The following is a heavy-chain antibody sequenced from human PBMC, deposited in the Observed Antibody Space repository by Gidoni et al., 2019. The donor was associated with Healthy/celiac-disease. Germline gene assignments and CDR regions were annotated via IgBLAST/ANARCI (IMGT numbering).Heavy chain of an antibody. CDR3: ARGPSVAGPDY. CDR1: GFTFSSYS. V-gene: IGHV3-21*01. Sequence: VQRVESGGGLVKPGGSMILDCAAAGFTFSSYSMNWVRQAPGKGLEWVASISSSSSDIYYADSGKGRFTITRDNAKNSLYLQMNSLRAEDSAVYYCARGPSVAGPDYWGQGTLVTVSS. J-gene: IGHJ4*02. D-gene: IGHD6-19*01. CDR2: ISSSSSDI.